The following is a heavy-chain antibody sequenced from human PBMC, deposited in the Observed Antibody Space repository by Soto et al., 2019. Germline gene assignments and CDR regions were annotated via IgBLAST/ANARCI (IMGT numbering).Heavy chain of an antibody. CDR1: GCTFTSYY. CDR2: INPSGGST. D-gene: IGHD2-2*01. V-gene: IGHV1-46*01. J-gene: IGHJ6*02. Sequence: ASVKVSCKASGCTFTSYYMHWVRQAPGQGLEWMGIINPSGGSTSYAQKFQGRVTMTRDTSTSTVYMELSSLRSEDTAVYYCARDSIVVVTGYYYGMDVRGQGTTVTVSS. CDR3: ARDSIVVVTGYYYGMDV.